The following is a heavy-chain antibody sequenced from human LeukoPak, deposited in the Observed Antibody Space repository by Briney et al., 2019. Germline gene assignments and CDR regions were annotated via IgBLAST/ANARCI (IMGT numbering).Heavy chain of an antibody. CDR3: TRETSSRYFDY. J-gene: IGHJ4*02. CDR2: MNPNSGRT. Sequence: ASVNVSCKASGYTLTRYDINWVRQATGQGLEWMGWMNPNSGRTGYAQNFQGRITITRNTSISTAYMELSSLRPEDTAVYYCTRETSSRYFDYWGQGTLVTVSS. CDR1: GYTLTRYD. V-gene: IGHV1-8*03.